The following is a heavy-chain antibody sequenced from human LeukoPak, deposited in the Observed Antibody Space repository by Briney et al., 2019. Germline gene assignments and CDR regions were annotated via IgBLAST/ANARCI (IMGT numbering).Heavy chain of an antibody. CDR1: GFTFSSYA. CDR2: ISGSGGST. V-gene: IGHV3-23*01. J-gene: IGHJ4*02. Sequence: RSGGSLRLSCAASGFTFSSYAMSWVRQAPGKGLEWASAISGSGGSTYYADSVKGRFTISRDNSKNTLYLQMNSPRAEDTAVYYCAKDSFLNYYDSSGYWVDYWGQGTLVTVSS. D-gene: IGHD3-22*01. CDR3: AKDSFLNYYDSSGYWVDY.